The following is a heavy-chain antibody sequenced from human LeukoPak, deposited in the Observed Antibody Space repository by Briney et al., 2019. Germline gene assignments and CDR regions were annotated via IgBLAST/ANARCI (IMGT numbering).Heavy chain of an antibody. CDR3: ARARIAVAGRGFSY. D-gene: IGHD6-19*01. CDR1: GYTFTGYY. Sequence: GASVKVSFKASGYTFTGYYMHWVRQAPGQGLEWMGWIHPNSGGTNYAQKFQGRVTMTRDTSISTAYMELSRLRSDDTAVYYCARARIAVAGRGFSYWGQGTLVTVSS. J-gene: IGHJ4*02. V-gene: IGHV1-2*02. CDR2: IHPNSGGT.